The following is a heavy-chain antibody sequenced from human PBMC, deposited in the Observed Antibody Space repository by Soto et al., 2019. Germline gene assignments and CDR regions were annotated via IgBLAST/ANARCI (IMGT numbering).Heavy chain of an antibody. CDR1: GGSISSGDYY. CDR3: ARAPPNCTNGVCYGFDY. J-gene: IGHJ4*02. D-gene: IGHD2-8*01. CDR2: IYYSGST. Sequence: SETLSLTCTVSGGSISSGDYYWSWIRQPPGKGLEWIGYIYYSGSTYYNPSLKSRVTISVDTSKNQFSLKLSSVTAADTAVYYCARAPPNCTNGVCYGFDYWGQGTLVTVS. V-gene: IGHV4-30-4*01.